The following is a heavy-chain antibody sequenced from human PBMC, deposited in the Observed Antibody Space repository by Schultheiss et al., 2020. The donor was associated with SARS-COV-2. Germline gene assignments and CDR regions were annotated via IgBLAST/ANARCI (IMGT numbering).Heavy chain of an antibody. CDR3: ARTDRYSGSYVIPGAFDI. CDR1: GFTVSSNY. CDR2: INSGGSTI. V-gene: IGHV3-53*01. D-gene: IGHD1-26*01. Sequence: GGSLRLSCAASGFTVSSNYMNWVRQAPGEGLEWVSSINSGGSTIYYADSVKGRFTISRDNSKNTLYLQMNSLRAEDTAVYYCARTDRYSGSYVIPGAFDIWGQGTMVTVSS. J-gene: IGHJ3*02.